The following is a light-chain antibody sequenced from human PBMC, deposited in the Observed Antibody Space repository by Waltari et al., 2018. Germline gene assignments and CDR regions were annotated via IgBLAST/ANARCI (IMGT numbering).Light chain of an antibody. V-gene: IGKV1-39*01. J-gene: IGKJ4*01. CDR3: QQSFTIPVA. Sequence: DIQVTQSPSSLSASVGDRVSITCRASQNIGNNLNWYQQQPGRAPKLLIYDVSSLNSGVPSRFRGSSSGTEFTLTIRSLQPEDFATYYCQQSFTIPVAFGGGTKVDI. CDR2: DVS. CDR1: QNIGNN.